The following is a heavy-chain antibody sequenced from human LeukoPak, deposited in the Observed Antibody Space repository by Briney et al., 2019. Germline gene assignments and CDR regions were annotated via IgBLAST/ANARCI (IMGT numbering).Heavy chain of an antibody. CDR1: GGSFSGYY. J-gene: IGHJ6*02. CDR2: INHSGST. Sequence: PSETLSLTCAVYGGSFSGYYWSWIRQPPGKGLEWIGEINHSGSTNYNPSLKSRVTISVDTSKNQFSLKLSSVTAADTAVYYCARASGYCSGGSCYSVRSYYYYYGMDVWGQGTTVTVSS. D-gene: IGHD2-15*01. CDR3: ARASGYCSGGSCYSVRSYYYYYGMDV. V-gene: IGHV4-34*01.